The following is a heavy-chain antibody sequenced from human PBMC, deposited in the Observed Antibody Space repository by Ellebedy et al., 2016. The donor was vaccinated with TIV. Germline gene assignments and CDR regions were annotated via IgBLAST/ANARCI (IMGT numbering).Heavy chain of an antibody. CDR2: IKQDGSEK. Sequence: GESLKISCATSGFTFGNYWMTWVRQAPGKGLEWVANIKQDGSEKYYVDSVKGRFSISRDNAKSSLYLQMNSLTDEDTAVYYCARDQWLGRAYYFDSWGQGTLVTVSS. CDR3: ARDQWLGRAYYFDS. CDR1: GFTFGNYW. J-gene: IGHJ4*02. D-gene: IGHD6-19*01. V-gene: IGHV3-7*01.